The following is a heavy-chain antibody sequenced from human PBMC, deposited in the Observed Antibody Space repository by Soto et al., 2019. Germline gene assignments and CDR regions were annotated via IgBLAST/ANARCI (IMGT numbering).Heavy chain of an antibody. V-gene: IGHV3-48*01. D-gene: IGHD6-19*01. CDR1: GFSFSNYN. CDR3: AREAVAGTLNWFDP. CDR2: ISSISSTK. Sequence: EVQLVESGGGLVQPGGSLRLSCAASGFSFSNYNMNWVRQAPGKGLEWVSYISSISSTKYYADSVKGRFTIARDNAKNSLYLQMNSLRAEDTAVYYCAREAVAGTLNWFDPWGQGNRVTVSS. J-gene: IGHJ5*02.